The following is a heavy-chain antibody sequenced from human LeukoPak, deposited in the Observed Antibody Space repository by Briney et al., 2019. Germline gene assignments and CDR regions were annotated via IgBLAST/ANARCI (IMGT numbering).Heavy chain of an antibody. Sequence: GSLRLSCAASGFPVNKYEMHWVRQAPGKGLEWVSYIDAGATSTNYADSVWGRFTLSRDNAQNSVHLQMNSLRDGDTAVYYCVRGRLLRSTKYFDYWGQGALVTVSS. CDR1: GFPVNKYE. V-gene: IGHV3-48*03. J-gene: IGHJ4*02. CDR2: IDAGATST. CDR3: VRGRLLRSTKYFDY. D-gene: IGHD2-21*02.